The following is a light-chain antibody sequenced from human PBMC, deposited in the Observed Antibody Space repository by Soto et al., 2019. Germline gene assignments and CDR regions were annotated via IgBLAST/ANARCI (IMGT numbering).Light chain of an antibody. CDR2: DVS. J-gene: IGKJ1*01. CDR1: QNISSY. CDR3: QQYGNSRGT. V-gene: IGKV3-20*01. Sequence: EIVLTQSPATLSLSPGERATLSCRASQNISSYLIWYQQKPGQAPRLLMYDVSNRATGIPDRFSGSGSGTDFTLTISGLEPEDSAVYYCQQYGNSRGTFGQGTKVDIK.